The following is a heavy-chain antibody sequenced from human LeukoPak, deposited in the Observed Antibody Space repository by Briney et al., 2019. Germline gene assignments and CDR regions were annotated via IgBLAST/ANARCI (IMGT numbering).Heavy chain of an antibody. CDR1: GYTFTSSW. V-gene: IGHV5-51*01. CDR3: ARSRFPMKSLIAEVPSDFYYYSMDV. Sequence: TGESLKISCKTYGYTFTSSWIGWVRQMPGRGLEWMGIIYPHDSDRKYSPSFQGQVTISADKSTNTAYLQWRNLKASDTAIYYCARSRFPMKSLIAEVPSDFYYYSMDVWGQGTTVTVSS. J-gene: IGHJ6*02. CDR2: IYPHDSDR. D-gene: IGHD3-10*01.